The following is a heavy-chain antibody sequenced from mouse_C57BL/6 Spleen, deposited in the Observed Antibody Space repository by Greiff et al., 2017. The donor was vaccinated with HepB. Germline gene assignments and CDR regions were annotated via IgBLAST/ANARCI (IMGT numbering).Heavy chain of an antibody. CDR3: ANQIYYGYDGDY. CDR2: IYPGDGDT. D-gene: IGHD2-2*01. J-gene: IGHJ2*01. Sequence: VQLKQSGPELVKPGASVKISCKASGYAFSSSWMNWVKQRPGKGLEWIGRIYPGDGDTNYNGKFKGKATLTADKSSSTAYMQLSSLTSEDSAVYFCANQIYYGYDGDYWGQGTTLTVSS. CDR1: GYAFSSSW. V-gene: IGHV1-82*01.